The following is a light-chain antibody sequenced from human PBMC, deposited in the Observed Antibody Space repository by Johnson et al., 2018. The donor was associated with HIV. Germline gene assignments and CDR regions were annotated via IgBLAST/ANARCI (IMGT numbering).Light chain of an antibody. CDR2: DNN. Sequence: QAVLTQPPSVSAAPGQKVTISCSGSSSNIGNNYVSWYQQVPGTAPKLLIYDNNRRPSGIPDRFSGSKSGTSATLVITGLQTGDEADYYCGTWDSSLSTGFFGTGTKVTVL. CDR3: GTWDSSLSTGF. J-gene: IGLJ1*01. V-gene: IGLV1-51*01. CDR1: SSNIGNNY.